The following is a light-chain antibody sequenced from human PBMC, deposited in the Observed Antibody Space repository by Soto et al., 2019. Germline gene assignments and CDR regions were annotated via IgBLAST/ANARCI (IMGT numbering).Light chain of an antibody. CDR1: QSVLTTSNNKNY. V-gene: IGKV4-1*01. CDR2: WAS. Sequence: DIVMTQSPDSLSVSLGERATINCKSSQSVLTTSNNKNYLAWYQHKPGQPPKLLIYWASTRESGVPDRFSGSGSGTDFALTISSLQAEDVAVYYCQQYYGTPRTFGQGTKVESK. J-gene: IGKJ1*01. CDR3: QQYYGTPRT.